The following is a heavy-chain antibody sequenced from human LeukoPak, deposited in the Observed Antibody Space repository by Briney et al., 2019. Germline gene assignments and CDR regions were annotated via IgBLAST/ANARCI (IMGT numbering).Heavy chain of an antibody. J-gene: IGHJ3*02. CDR2: IRSKAYGGTT. CDR3: TRERWPPRGDAFDI. V-gene: IGHV3-49*03. D-gene: IGHD5-24*01. Sequence: PGGSLRLSCTASGFTFGDYAMSWFRQAPGKGLEWVGFIRSKAYGGTTEYAASVKGRFTISRDDSKSIAYLQMNSLKTEDTAVYYCTRERWPPRGDAFDIWGQGTMVTVSS. CDR1: GFTFGDYA.